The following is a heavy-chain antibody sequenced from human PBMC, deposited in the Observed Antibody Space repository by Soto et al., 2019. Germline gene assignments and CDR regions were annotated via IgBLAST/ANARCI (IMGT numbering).Heavy chain of an antibody. CDR3: AREDRRGFGEWPDY. CDR1: GYTFTSYD. CDR2: MNPNSGNT. V-gene: IGHV1-8*01. J-gene: IGHJ4*02. Sequence: ASVKVSCKASGYTFTSYDINWVRQATGQGLEWMGWMNPNSGNTGYAQKFQGRVTMTRNTSISTAYMELSSLSSEDTAVYYCAREDRRGFGEWPDYWGQGTLVTVSS. D-gene: IGHD3-10*01.